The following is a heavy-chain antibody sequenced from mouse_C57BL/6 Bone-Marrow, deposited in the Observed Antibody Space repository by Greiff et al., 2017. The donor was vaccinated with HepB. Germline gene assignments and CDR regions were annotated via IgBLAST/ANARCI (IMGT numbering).Heavy chain of an antibody. CDR2: IHPNSGST. CDR1: GYTFTSYW. J-gene: IGHJ2*01. CDR3: ARSADDYYGSSYDY. D-gene: IGHD1-1*01. Sequence: QVQLQQSGAELVKPGASVKLSCKASGYTFTSYWMHWVKQRPGQGLEWIGMIHPNSGSTNYNEKFKSKATLTVDKSSSTAYMQLSSLTSEDSAVYYCARSADDYYGSSYDYWGQGTTLTVSS. V-gene: IGHV1-64*01.